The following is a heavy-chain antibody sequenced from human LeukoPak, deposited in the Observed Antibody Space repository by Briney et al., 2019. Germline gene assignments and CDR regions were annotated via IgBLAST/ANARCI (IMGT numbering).Heavy chain of an antibody. D-gene: IGHD5-18*01. J-gene: IGHJ2*01. Sequence: SETLTLTCSVSSGSIIRYHWSWIRQPAGKGLEWIGRLGTSGSPNYNPSLKSRVTMSVDTSKNQLSLKLSSVTGADTAVYYCARTRDTALNYFDVWGRGTLVTVSS. V-gene: IGHV4-4*07. CDR2: LGTSGSP. CDR3: ARTRDTALNYFDV. CDR1: SGSIIRYH.